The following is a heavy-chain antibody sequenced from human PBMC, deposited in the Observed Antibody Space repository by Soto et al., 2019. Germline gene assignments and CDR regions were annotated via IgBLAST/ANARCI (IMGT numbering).Heavy chain of an antibody. Sequence: SETLSLTCTVSGGAVSSGSYYWSWIRQPPGKGLEWVGYIYYSGSTNYNPSLKSRVTISVDTSKNQFSLKLSSVTAADTAVYYCAREAIAARNFDYWGQGTLVTVSS. D-gene: IGHD6-6*01. CDR1: GGAVSSGSYY. J-gene: IGHJ4*02. V-gene: IGHV4-61*01. CDR3: AREAIAARNFDY. CDR2: IYYSGST.